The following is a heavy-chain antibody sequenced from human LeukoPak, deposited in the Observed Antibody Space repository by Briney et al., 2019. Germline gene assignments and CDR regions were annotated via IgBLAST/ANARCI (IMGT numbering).Heavy chain of an antibody. J-gene: IGHJ4*02. CDR1: GYTFTGYY. CDR3: ARGRGSSSWLYYFDY. CDR2: INPNSGGT. V-gene: IGHV1-2*04. Sequence: ASVKVSCKASGYTFTGYYMHWVRQAPGQGLEWMGWINPNSGGTNYAQKFQGWVTMTRDTSISTAYMELSRLRSDDTAVYYCARGRGSSSWLYYFDYWGQGTLVTVSS. D-gene: IGHD6-13*01.